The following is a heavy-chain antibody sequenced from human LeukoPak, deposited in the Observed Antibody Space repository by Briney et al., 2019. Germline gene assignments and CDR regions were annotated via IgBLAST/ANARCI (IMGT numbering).Heavy chain of an antibody. V-gene: IGHV3-23*01. CDR1: GFTFSSYA. J-gene: IGHJ4*02. CDR2: ISGSGGST. D-gene: IGHD1-1*01. CDR3: ARGDGTFDY. Sequence: GGSLRLSCAASGFTFSSYAMSWVRQAPGKGLEWVSAISGSGGSTYYADSVKGRFTISRDNVKNSMYLQMNSLTADDTAVYYCARGDGTFDYWGQGTLVTVSS.